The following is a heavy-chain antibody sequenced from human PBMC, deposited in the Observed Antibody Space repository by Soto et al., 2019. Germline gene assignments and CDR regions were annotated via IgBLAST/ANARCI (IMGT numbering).Heavy chain of an antibody. Sequence: SETLSLTCTVSGGSISSGAYYWSWIRQHSGKGLEWIGYMHYSGIAYYNPSLQSRVTISVDTSKNQFSLKLSSVTAADTAVYYCARYYFDSSGYSNWFDPWGRGTLVTVSS. CDR2: MHYSGIA. D-gene: IGHD3-22*01. J-gene: IGHJ5*02. V-gene: IGHV4-31*03. CDR1: GGSISSGAYY. CDR3: ARYYFDSSGYSNWFDP.